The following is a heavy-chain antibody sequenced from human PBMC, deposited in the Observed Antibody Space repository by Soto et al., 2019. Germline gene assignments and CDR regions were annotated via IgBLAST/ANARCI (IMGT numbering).Heavy chain of an antibody. V-gene: IGHV4-30-2*01. Sequence: QLQLQESGSGLVKPSQTLSLTCAVSGGSISSGGYSWSWIRQPPGKGLEWIGYIYHSGSTYYNPSLKSRVTISVGRSKNQFSLKLSSVTAADTAVYYCARGWRFGEPFAWYFDLWGRGTLVTVSS. CDR2: IYHSGST. D-gene: IGHD3-10*01. CDR3: ARGWRFGEPFAWYFDL. J-gene: IGHJ2*01. CDR1: GGSISSGGYS.